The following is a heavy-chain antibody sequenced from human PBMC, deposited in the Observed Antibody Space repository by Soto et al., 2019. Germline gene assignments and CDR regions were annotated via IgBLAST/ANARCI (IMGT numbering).Heavy chain of an antibody. CDR1: GFTFDDYA. V-gene: IGHV3-9*01. CDR2: ISWNSVSI. D-gene: IGHD6-19*01. J-gene: IGHJ1*01. CDR3: AKVGYGYQWLVANEYFQH. Sequence: PGGSLRLSCAASGFTFDDYAMHWVRQAPGKGLEWVSGISWNSVSIGYADSVKGRFTISRDNAKNSLYLQMNSLRAEDTALYYCAKVGYGYQWLVANEYFQHWGQGTLVTVSS.